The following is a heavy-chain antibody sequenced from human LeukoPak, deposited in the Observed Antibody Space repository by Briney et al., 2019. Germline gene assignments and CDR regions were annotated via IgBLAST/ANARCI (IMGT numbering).Heavy chain of an antibody. CDR1: GGTFSSYA. CDR2: IIPIFGTA. J-gene: IGHJ5*02. V-gene: IGHV1-69*13. Sequence: ASVKVSCKASGGTFSSYAIRWVRQAPGQGLEWMGGIIPIFGTANYAQKFQGRVTITADESTSTAYMELSSLRSEDTAVYYCARDGGSGWTNWFDPWGQGTLVTVSS. CDR3: ARDGGSGWTNWFDP. D-gene: IGHD6-19*01.